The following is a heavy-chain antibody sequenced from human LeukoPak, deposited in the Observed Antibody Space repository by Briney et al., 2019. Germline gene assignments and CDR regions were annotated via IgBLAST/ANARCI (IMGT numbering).Heavy chain of an antibody. V-gene: IGHV3-20*04. J-gene: IGHJ6*03. CDR3: ARDFRDTAMVIGIYYYYYMDV. CDR1: GFTFDDYG. Sequence: GGSLRLSCAASGFTFDDYGMSWVRQAPGKGLEWVSGINWNGGSTGYADSVKGRFTISRDNAKNSLYLQMNSLRAEDTALYYCARDFRDTAMVIGIYYYYYMDVWGKGTTVTVSS. CDR2: INWNGGST. D-gene: IGHD5-18*01.